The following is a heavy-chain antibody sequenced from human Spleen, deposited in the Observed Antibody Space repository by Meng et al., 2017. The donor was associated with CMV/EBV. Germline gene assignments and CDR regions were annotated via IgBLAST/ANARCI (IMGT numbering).Heavy chain of an antibody. J-gene: IGHJ6*02. CDR2: ISGSGYNT. Sequence: GGSLRLSCAASGITFDSYALSWVRQAPGKGLQWVSSISGSGYNTYYADGAEGRFTISRDNSKNTVYLKMNSLREEDTCVYYCAKSYDFWKVYYKYSYYGMDVWGQGTTVTVSS. CDR1: GITFDSYA. D-gene: IGHD3-3*01. V-gene: IGHV3-23*01. CDR3: AKSYDFWKVYYKYSYYGMDV.